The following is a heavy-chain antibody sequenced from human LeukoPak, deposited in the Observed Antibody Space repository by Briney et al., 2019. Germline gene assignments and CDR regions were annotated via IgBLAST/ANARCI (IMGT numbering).Heavy chain of an antibody. CDR2: ISGSGGST. J-gene: IGHJ4*02. V-gene: IGHV3-23*01. CDR3: AKLSAQWFPDRIGIAVAGTFDY. CDR1: GFTFSSDA. Sequence: GGSLRLSCAASGFTFSSDAMSWVRQAPGKGLEWVSTISGSGGSTYYADSVKGRFTISRENSKNTLFLQMISLRAEDTAVYYCAKLSAQWFPDRIGIAVAGTFDYWGQGTLVTVSS. D-gene: IGHD6-19*01.